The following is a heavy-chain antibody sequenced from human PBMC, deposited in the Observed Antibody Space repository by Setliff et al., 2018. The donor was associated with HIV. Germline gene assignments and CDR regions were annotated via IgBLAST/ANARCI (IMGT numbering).Heavy chain of an antibody. CDR1: GGSISSSSYY. V-gene: IGHV4-61*02. J-gene: IGHJ6*02. CDR3: ARQDQYDDSGYYVGFYGMDV. Sequence: SQTLSLTCTVSGGSISSSSYYWTWIRQPAGKGLEWIGRIYTTGSTNYNPSLKSRVTISVDTSKNQFSLKLSSVTAADTAVYYCARQDQYDDSGYYVGFYGMDVWGQGTTVTVSS. CDR2: IYTTGST. D-gene: IGHD3-22*01.